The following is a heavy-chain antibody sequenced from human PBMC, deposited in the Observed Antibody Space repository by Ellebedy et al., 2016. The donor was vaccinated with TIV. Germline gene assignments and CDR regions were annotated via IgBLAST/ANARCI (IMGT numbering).Heavy chain of an antibody. CDR1: GYTFTSYG. D-gene: IGHD1-26*01. V-gene: IGHV1-18*01. J-gene: IGHJ3*02. CDR2: ISAYNGNT. Sequence: AASVKVSCKASGYTFTSYGISWVRQAPGQGLEWMGWISAYNGNTNYAQKLQGRVTITADESTSTAYMELSSLRSEDTAVYYCAREGGGFEGYAFDIWGQGTMVTVSS. CDR3: AREGGGFEGYAFDI.